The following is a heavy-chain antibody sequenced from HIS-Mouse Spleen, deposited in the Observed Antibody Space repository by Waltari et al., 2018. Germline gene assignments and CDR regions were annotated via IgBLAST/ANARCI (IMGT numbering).Heavy chain of an antibody. CDR1: GFTFSSYG. CDR2: IWYDGSNK. V-gene: IGHV3-33*06. D-gene: IGHD1-7*01. J-gene: IGHJ4*02. CDR3: AKDSSGNWNSVFDY. Sequence: QVQLVESGGGVVQPGRSLRLSCAASGFTFSSYGMHWVRQAPGKGLEWVAVIWYDGSNKYYADSVKGRFTISRDNSKNTLYLQMNSLRAEDTAVYYCAKDSSGNWNSVFDYWGQGTLVTVSS.